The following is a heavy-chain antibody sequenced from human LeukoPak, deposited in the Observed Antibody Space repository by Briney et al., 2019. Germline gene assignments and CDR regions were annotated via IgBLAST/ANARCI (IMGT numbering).Heavy chain of an antibody. CDR3: ATNYDSSGMDV. J-gene: IGHJ6*02. V-gene: IGHV1-46*01. CDR2: INPSGGST. D-gene: IGHD3-22*01. CDR1: GYTFTSYY. Sequence: ASVKVSCKASGYTFTSYYMHWVRQAPGQGLEWMGIINPSGGSTSYAQKFQGRVTMTRDTSISTAYMELSRLRSDDTAVYYCATNYDSSGMDVWGQGTTVTVSS.